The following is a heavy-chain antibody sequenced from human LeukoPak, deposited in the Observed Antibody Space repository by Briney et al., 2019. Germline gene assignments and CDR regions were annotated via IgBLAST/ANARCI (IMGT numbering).Heavy chain of an antibody. CDR1: GFTFSDYY. V-gene: IGHV3-11*01. Sequence: GGSLRPSCAASGFTFSDYYMSWIRQAPGKGLEWVSYISSSGSTIYYADSVKGRFTISRDNAKNSLYLQMNSLRAEDTAVYYCARDLDYGGNSELDYWGQGTLVTVSS. J-gene: IGHJ4*02. CDR3: ARDLDYGGNSELDY. CDR2: ISSSGSTI. D-gene: IGHD4-23*01.